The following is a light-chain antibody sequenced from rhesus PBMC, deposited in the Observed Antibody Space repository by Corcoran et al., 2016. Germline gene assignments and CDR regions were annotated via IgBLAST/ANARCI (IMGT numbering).Light chain of an antibody. J-gene: IGKJ2*01. V-gene: IGKV1-37*01. Sequence: DIQMTQSPSSLSASVGDRVTITCRASQGISSYLAWYQPKPGKAPKPQIYSASNLESGVPSRFSGCGSGTEFTLTISSLQPEDFATYYCQQYNSDPYSFGQGTKVELK. CDR2: SAS. CDR1: QGISSY. CDR3: QQYNSDPYS.